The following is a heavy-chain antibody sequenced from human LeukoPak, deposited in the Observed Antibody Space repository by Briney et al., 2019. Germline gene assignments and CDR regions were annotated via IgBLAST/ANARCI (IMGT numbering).Heavy chain of an antibody. Sequence: GGSLRLSCAASGFTVSSNYMSWVRQAPGKGLEWVSVIYSGGSTYYADSVKDRFTISRDNSKNTLYLQMNSLRAEDTAVYYCARDRSDHAFDIWGQGTMVTVSS. V-gene: IGHV3-53*01. D-gene: IGHD1-26*01. J-gene: IGHJ3*02. CDR2: IYSGGST. CDR3: ARDRSDHAFDI. CDR1: GFTVSSNY.